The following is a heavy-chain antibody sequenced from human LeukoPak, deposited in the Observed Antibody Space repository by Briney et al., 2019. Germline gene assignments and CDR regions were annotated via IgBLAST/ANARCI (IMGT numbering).Heavy chain of an antibody. V-gene: IGHV3-21*01. CDR3: ARASLSGSCDY. Sequence: GGSLRLSCAASGFTFSSYSMNWVRQAPGRGLEWVSSISSRSSYIYYADSVKGRFTISRDNAKNSLYLQMNSLRAEDTAVYYYARASLSGSCDYWGQGTLVTVSS. CDR1: GFTFSSYS. J-gene: IGHJ4*02. D-gene: IGHD1-26*01. CDR2: ISSRSSYI.